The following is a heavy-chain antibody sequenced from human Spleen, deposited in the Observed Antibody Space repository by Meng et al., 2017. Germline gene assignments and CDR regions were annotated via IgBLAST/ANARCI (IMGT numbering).Heavy chain of an antibody. D-gene: IGHD3-22*01. V-gene: IGHV3-49*04. CDR1: GFTFGDYA. CDR2: IKSKAYGGTT. Sequence: GESLKISCTASGFTFGDYAMSWVRQASGKGLEWVGFIKSKAYGGTTEYAASVKGRFTISRDDSKSIAYLQMNSLKTEDTGVYHCSSLYYDSSGYYRDYWGQGTLVTVSS. J-gene: IGHJ4*02. CDR3: SSLYYDSSGYYRDY.